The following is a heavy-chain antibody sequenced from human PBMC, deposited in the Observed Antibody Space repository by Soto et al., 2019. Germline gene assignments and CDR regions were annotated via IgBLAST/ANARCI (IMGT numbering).Heavy chain of an antibody. J-gene: IGHJ5*02. CDR2: ITWNGGTI. V-gene: IGHV3-9*01. Sequence: PGGSLRLSCAASGFAFDGYVMHWVRQPPGRGLEWVSGITWNGGTIRYVDSVKGRFTISRDNAENSLYLQMNSLRPEDTAVYYCAKGENAALIAPSGRDNWFDPWGQGTQVTVSS. CDR3: AKGENAALIAPSGRDNWFDP. D-gene: IGHD6-13*01. CDR1: GFAFDGYV.